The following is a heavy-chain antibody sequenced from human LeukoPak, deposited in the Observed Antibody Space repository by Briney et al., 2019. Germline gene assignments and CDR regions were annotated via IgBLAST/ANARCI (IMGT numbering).Heavy chain of an antibody. J-gene: IGHJ4*02. CDR3: ARPSRDGSDSDY. CDR2: IKLDGSEK. Sequence: GGSLRLSCAASGFTFSSYWMSWVRQAPGKGLEWVANIKLDGSEKHYVDSVKGRFTISRDNAKNSLYLQMNSLSAEDTAVYFCARPSRDGSDSDYWGQGTLVTVSS. V-gene: IGHV3-7*01. D-gene: IGHD5-24*01. CDR1: GFTFSSYW.